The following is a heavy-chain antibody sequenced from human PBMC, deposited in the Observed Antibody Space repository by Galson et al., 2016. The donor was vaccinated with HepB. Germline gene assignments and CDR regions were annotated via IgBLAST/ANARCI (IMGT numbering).Heavy chain of an antibody. J-gene: IGHJ5*02. CDR2: INSDNGNA. D-gene: IGHD3-3*01. CDR3: ARAWGTYYDFWSGYTNNWFDP. CDR1: GYTFTTYA. Sequence: SVKVSCKASGYTFTTYALHWVRQAPGQRLEWMGWINSDNGNAKYSPRFQGRVTITRDTSASTSYMELSSLRSEDTAVYYCARAWGTYYDFWSGYTNNWFDPWGQGTLVTVSS. V-gene: IGHV1-3*01.